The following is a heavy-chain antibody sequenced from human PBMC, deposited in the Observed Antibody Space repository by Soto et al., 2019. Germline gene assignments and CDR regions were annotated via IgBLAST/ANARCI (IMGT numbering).Heavy chain of an antibody. V-gene: IGHV4-38-2*02. Sequence: PSETLSLTCTVSGYSINSGYYWGWVRQSPGKGLEWIGTIYHSGTTFYNPSLKSRVTISVDTSKNQFSLKLNSVTAADTAVYYCATLTPPFDYWGQGTLVTV. CDR3: ATLTPPFDY. J-gene: IGHJ4*02. CDR2: IYHSGTT. D-gene: IGHD3-9*01. CDR1: GYSINSGYY.